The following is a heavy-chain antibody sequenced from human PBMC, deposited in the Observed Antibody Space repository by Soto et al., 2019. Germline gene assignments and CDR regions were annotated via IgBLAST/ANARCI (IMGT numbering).Heavy chain of an antibody. J-gene: IGHJ4*02. CDR1: GFTFGNYA. V-gene: IGHV3-23*01. D-gene: IGHD3-22*01. CDR2: VSGRGADT. Sequence: EVQLLESGGGLERPGGSLRLSCAVSGFTFGNYAMTWVRQAPGKGLEWVSSVSGRGADTYYADSVKGRFTISRDNSKSTLYLQMNSLRAEDTALYYCAKDHDYYSSGPKWGQGTLVIVSS. CDR3: AKDHDYYSSGPK.